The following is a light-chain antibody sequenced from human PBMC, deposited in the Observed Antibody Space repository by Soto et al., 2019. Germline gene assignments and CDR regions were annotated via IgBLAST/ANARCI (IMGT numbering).Light chain of an antibody. CDR1: SSDIGGYNY. Sequence: QSVLTQSASVSGSPGQSITISCTGTSSDIGGYNYVSWYQQHPDKAPKLMIFEVSNRPSGVSNRFSGSKSGNTASLTISGLLPEDEADYYCSSYTTSSPVAFGGGTKVTVL. J-gene: IGLJ2*01. CDR2: EVS. CDR3: SSYTTSSPVA. V-gene: IGLV2-14*01.